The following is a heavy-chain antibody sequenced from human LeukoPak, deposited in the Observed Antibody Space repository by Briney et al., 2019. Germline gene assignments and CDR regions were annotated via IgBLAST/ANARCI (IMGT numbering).Heavy chain of an antibody. CDR2: INQDGSEN. Sequence: GGSLRLSCAASEFTFRSYWMTWVRQAPGTGLEWVANINQDGSENFYVDFVKGRFTISRDNAKNALYLQMHSLRVEDTAIYYCARGRLTLGYWGQGTQVTVSS. V-gene: IGHV3-7*01. J-gene: IGHJ4*02. D-gene: IGHD3-16*01. CDR3: ARGRLTLGY. CDR1: EFTFRSYW.